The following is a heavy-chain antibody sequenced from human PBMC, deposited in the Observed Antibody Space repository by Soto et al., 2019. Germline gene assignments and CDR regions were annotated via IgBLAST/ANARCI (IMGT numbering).Heavy chain of an antibody. J-gene: IGHJ4*02. CDR1: GDSITSAVSY. Sequence: QVQLQESGPGLVKPSQTLSLTCTVSGDSITSAVSYWTWIRQSPGMGLEWIAYIYHSGTTYYNPSLKSRLTLSVDTSKTQFPLNLNSVTAADTALYYCARAQQPIPGTPFASWGQGTLFTVSS. V-gene: IGHV4-30-4*01. CDR2: IYHSGTT. CDR3: ARAQQPIPGTPFAS. D-gene: IGHD2-21*01.